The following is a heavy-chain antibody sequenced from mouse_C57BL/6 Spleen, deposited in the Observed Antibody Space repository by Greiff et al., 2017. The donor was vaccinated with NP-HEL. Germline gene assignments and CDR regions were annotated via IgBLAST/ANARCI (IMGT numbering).Heavy chain of an antibody. D-gene: IGHD1-1*01. V-gene: IGHV5-4*01. CDR2: ISDGGSYT. J-gene: IGHJ2*01. CDR3: AREISNYYDSSFDY. CDR1: GFTFSSYA. Sequence: EVQLVESGGGLVKPGGSLKLSCAASGFTFSSYAMSWVRQTPEKRLEWVATISDGGSYTYYPDNVKGRFTISRDNDNNNLYLQMSHLKSKDTSMYYCAREISNYYDSSFDYWGQGTTLTVSS.